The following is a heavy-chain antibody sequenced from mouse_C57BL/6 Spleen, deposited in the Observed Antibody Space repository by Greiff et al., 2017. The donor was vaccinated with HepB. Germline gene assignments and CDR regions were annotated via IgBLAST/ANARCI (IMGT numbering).Heavy chain of an antibody. CDR1: GYTFTDYY. Sequence: VQLQQSGAELVRPGASVKLSCKASGYTFTDYYINWVKQRPGQGLEWIARIYPGSGNTYYNEKFKGKATLTAEKSSSTAYMQLSSLTSEDSAVYFCARMGDYFDYWGQGTTLTVSS. V-gene: IGHV1-76*01. J-gene: IGHJ2*01. CDR3: ARMGDYFDY. CDR2: IYPGSGNT. D-gene: IGHD2-3*01.